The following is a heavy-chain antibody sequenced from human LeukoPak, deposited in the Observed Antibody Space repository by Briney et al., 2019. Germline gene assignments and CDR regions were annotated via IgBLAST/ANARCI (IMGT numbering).Heavy chain of an antibody. Sequence: GGSLRLSCAASGFTFSNYGMNWVRQAPGKGLEWVSAISASGDHTYSADSVKGRFTISRDNSKNTLYMQMDSLRAEDTAVYYCAKEFGNRQPADYWGQGTLVTVSS. D-gene: IGHD3-10*01. V-gene: IGHV3-23*01. CDR2: ISASGDHT. CDR1: GFTFSNYG. J-gene: IGHJ4*02. CDR3: AKEFGNRQPADY.